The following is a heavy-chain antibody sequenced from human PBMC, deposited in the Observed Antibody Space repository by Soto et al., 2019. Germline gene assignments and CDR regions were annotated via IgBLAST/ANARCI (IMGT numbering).Heavy chain of an antibody. CDR1: GASVSTYS. V-gene: IGHV4-59*02. Sequence: SETLSLTCSVTGASVSTYSWSWIRQSPGKGLEWIGYIHYNGGTNYTPSLRSRVTISVDTSKNQLSLNLTSLTAADTAVYYCARGGTSGSAVFNWFDPWGQGTLVTVSS. J-gene: IGHJ5*02. D-gene: IGHD3-10*01. CDR3: ARGGTSGSAVFNWFDP. CDR2: IHYNGGT.